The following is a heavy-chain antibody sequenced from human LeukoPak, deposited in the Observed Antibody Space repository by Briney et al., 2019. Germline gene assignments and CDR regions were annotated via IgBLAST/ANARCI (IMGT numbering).Heavy chain of an antibody. CDR2: ISGDGRET. J-gene: IGHJ4*02. CDR1: GFTFSRHW. Sequence: GGSLRLSCEVSGFTFSRHWMRWVRQAPGKGLMWVSHISGDGRETKYADPVKGRFTTSRDNAKNTLYLQMNSLRAEDTAVYYCARDALPAAADSWGQGIQVTVSS. D-gene: IGHD2-2*01. CDR3: ARDALPAAADS. V-gene: IGHV3-74*03.